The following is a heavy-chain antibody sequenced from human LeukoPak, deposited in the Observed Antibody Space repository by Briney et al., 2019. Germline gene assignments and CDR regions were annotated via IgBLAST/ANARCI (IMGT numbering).Heavy chain of an antibody. J-gene: IGHJ4*02. CDR2: IYYSGSP. V-gene: IGHV4-59*01. D-gene: IGHD3-9*01. Sequence: SETRSLTCTVSGGSISSYYWSWIRQPPGKGLEWIGYIYYSGSPNYNPALKSRVTISVDTSKNQFSLKLSSVTAADTAVYYCARGTTGLRYCDWLPYYFDYWGQGTLVTVSS. CDR1: GGSISSYY. CDR3: ARGTTGLRYCDWLPYYFDY.